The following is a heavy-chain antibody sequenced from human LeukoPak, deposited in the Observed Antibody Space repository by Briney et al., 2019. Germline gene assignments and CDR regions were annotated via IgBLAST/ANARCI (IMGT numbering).Heavy chain of an antibody. Sequence: SETLSLTCAVYGGSFSGYYWSWIRQPPGKGLEWIGEINHSGSTNYNPSLKSRVTISVDTSKNQFSLKLSSVTAADTAVYYCARDAPYYDILTGYSPFDPWGQGTLVTVSS. CDR2: INHSGST. CDR1: GGSFSGYY. V-gene: IGHV4-34*01. CDR3: ARDAPYYDILTGYSPFDP. D-gene: IGHD3-9*01. J-gene: IGHJ5*02.